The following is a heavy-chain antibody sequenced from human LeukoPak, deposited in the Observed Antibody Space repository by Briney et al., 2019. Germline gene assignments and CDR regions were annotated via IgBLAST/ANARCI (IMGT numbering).Heavy chain of an antibody. V-gene: IGHV3-23*01. J-gene: IGHJ4*02. CDR2: ISGSGGTT. CDR3: AKDGGWRQLWFDY. D-gene: IGHD5-18*01. Sequence: GVSLRLSCAASGLTLSSYSMSWVRQAPGKGREWGSAISGSGGTTYYADYVKGRFTISRDNSKNTPYMQMHSLRAEDTAVYYCAKDGGWRQLWFDYWGKGTLVTVSS. CDR1: GLTLSSYS.